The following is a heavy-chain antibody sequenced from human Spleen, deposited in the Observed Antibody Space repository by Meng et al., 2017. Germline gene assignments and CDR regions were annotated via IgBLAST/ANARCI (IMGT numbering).Heavy chain of an antibody. CDR1: GGPISSGAYY. Sequence: QVHVPESGPGLVKPSQTLSLTCTVSGGPISSGAYYWNWIRQPPGKGLEWIGYIYYTGTTDYNPSLKSLVTISMDTSKSQFSLRLSSVTAADTAVYYCARGAGPTDSYFDHWGQGTLVTVSS. CDR2: IYYTGTT. D-gene: IGHD4-17*01. V-gene: IGHV4-31*01. CDR3: ARGAGPTDSYFDH. J-gene: IGHJ4*02.